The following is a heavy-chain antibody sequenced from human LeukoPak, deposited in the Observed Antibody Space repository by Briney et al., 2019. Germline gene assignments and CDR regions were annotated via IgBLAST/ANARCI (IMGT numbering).Heavy chain of an antibody. CDR2: IRYDGSIK. V-gene: IGHV3-30*02. CDR1: RFTFSRYG. Sequence: GGSLRLSCAASRFTFSRYGMHWVRQAPGKGLFWVAFIRYDGSIKYYADSVKGRFTISRDNSKNTLYLQMNSLRAEDTAVYYCAKDGLGGFGDYMDVWGKGTTVTISS. J-gene: IGHJ6*03. D-gene: IGHD3-10*01. CDR3: AKDGLGGFGDYMDV.